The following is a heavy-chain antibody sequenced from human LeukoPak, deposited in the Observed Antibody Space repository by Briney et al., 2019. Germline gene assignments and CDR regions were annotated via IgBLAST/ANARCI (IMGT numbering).Heavy chain of an antibody. CDR2: INPNSGGT. CDR3: ARAGVCDSSDTSGYHNGAFDI. Sequence: ASVKVSCKASGYTFTGYYMHWVRQAPGQGLEWMGRINPNSGGTNYGQKFQGRVTMTRDTSISIAYMELSNLRSDDTAVYYCARAGVCDSSDTSGYHNGAFDIWGQGTMVTVSS. V-gene: IGHV1-2*06. J-gene: IGHJ3*02. CDR1: GYTFTGYY. D-gene: IGHD3-22*01.